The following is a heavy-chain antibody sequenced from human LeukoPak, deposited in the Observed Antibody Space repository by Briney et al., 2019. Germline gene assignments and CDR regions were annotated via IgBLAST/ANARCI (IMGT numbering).Heavy chain of an antibody. V-gene: IGHV5-51*01. CDR1: GYIFSSYW. J-gene: IGHJ4*02. Sequence: GESLKISCKGSGYIFSSYWVGWVRQTPGKGLEWMGIIYPGDPDTRYSPSFQGQVTISADKSISTAYLQWSSLKASDTAMYYCARRRYYYDGSGYPSNGFYYGGQGTLVTVSS. CDR3: ARRRYYYDGSGYPSNGFYY. CDR2: IYPGDPDT. D-gene: IGHD3-22*01.